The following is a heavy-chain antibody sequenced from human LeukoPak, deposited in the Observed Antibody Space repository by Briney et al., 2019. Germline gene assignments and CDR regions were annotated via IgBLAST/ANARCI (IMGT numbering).Heavy chain of an antibody. J-gene: IGHJ4*02. V-gene: IGHV1-46*01. CDR3: ARDSTPTYYSGTYYFEY. CDR1: GYTFASYY. D-gene: IGHD1-26*01. CDR2: INPSGGST. Sequence: ASVKLSCKASGYTFASYYMHWVRQAPGQGLEWMGIINPSGGSTTYAQKFQGRVTMTRDTSTSTVYMELSSLRSEDTAVYYCARDSTPTYYSGTYYFEYWGQGTLVTVSS.